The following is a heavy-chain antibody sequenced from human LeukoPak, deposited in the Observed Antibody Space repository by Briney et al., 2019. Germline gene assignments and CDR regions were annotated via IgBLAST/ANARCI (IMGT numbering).Heavy chain of an antibody. CDR1: GGSTSSYY. J-gene: IGHJ4*02. CDR3: ARHSGAGTGFVY. CDR2: IYYSGST. D-gene: IGHD6-19*01. V-gene: IGHV4-59*08. Sequence: VKPSETLSLTCTVSGGSTSSYYWSWIRQPPGKGLEWIGYIYYSGSTNYNPSLKSRLTISIDTFKNQFSLKLSSVTAADTAVYYCARHSGAGTGFVYWGQGTLVTVSS.